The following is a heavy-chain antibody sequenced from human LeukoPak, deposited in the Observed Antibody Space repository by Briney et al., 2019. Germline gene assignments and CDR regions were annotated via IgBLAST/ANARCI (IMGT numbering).Heavy chain of an antibody. CDR1: GFTFGSYW. CDR3: AKWELYSGFYYIDY. V-gene: IGHV3-7*01. Sequence: GGSLRLSCAASGFTFGSYWMTWVRQGPGKGLEWVANIKPDGSLIYYVDSVKGRFTISRDNAKNSLYLQMNSLRAEDTAVYYCAKWELYSGFYYIDYWGQGTLATVSS. CDR2: IKPDGSLI. J-gene: IGHJ4*02. D-gene: IGHD1-26*01.